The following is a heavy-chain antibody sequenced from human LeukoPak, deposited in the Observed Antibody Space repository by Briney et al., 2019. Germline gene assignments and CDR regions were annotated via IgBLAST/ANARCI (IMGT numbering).Heavy chain of an antibody. CDR3: ARGVDRSSWYWFDP. Sequence: SETLSLTCAVYGGSFSGYYWSWIRQPPGKGLEWIGEINHSGSTNYNPSLKSRVTISVDTSKNQFSLKLSSVTAADTAVYYCARGVDRSSWYWFDPWRQGTLVTVSA. D-gene: IGHD6-13*01. J-gene: IGHJ5*02. CDR2: INHSGST. CDR1: GGSFSGYY. V-gene: IGHV4-34*01.